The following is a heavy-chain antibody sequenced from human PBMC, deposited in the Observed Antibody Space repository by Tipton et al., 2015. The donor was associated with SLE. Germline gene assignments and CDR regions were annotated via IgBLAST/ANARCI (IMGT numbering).Heavy chain of an antibody. CDR3: ARADGVVGGQVPYWYFDL. CDR2: IYYSGST. J-gene: IGHJ2*01. CDR1: GDSISSYY. Sequence: GLVKPSETLSLICAVSGDSISSYYWSWIRQPPGKGLEWIGYIYYSGSTNYNPSLKSRVTISVDTSKNQFSLKLSSVTAADTAVYYCARADGVVGGQVPYWYFDLWGRGTLVTVSS. V-gene: IGHV4-59*01. D-gene: IGHD1-26*01.